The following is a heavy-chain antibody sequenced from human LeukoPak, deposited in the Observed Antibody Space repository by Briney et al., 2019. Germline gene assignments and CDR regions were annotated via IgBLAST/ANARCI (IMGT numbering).Heavy chain of an antibody. CDR3: ARQVGSQWLGLYYFDY. CDR1: GGSLSGYY. Sequence: PSETLSLTCAVYGGSLSGYYWSWIRQSPGKGLEWIGEINHSGSTNYNPSLKSRVTISVDTSKNQFSLKLNSVTAADTAVYYCARQVGSQWLGLYYFDYWGQGTLVTVSS. J-gene: IGHJ4*02. V-gene: IGHV4-34*01. D-gene: IGHD6-19*01. CDR2: INHSGST.